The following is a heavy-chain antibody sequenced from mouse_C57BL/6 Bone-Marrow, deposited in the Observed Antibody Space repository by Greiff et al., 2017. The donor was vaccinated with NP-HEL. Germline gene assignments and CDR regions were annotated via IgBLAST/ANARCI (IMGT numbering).Heavy chain of an antibody. CDR3: ARQLEGFYFDY. CDR2: ISYDGSN. J-gene: IGHJ2*01. D-gene: IGHD4-1*02. CDR1: GYSITSGYY. Sequence: EVQRVESGPGLVKPSQSLSLTCSVTGYSITSGYYWNWIRQFPGNKLEWMGYISYDGSNNYNPSLKNRISITRDTSKNQFFLKLNSVTTEDTATYYCARQLEGFYFDYWGQGTTLTVSS. V-gene: IGHV3-6*01.